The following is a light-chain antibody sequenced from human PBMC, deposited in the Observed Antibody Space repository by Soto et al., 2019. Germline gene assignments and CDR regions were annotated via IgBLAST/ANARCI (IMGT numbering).Light chain of an antibody. CDR2: DAS. CDR1: QSVRSN. V-gene: IGKV3-15*01. CDR3: QHYNSWPA. Sequence: IVMTQSPVTLSVSPGESATLSCRASQSVRSNLAWYQQRPGQAPRLLIYDASTRATDIPARFSGSGSGTDFTLTITSLQSEDFAVYYCQHYNSWPAFGLGTKVEIK. J-gene: IGKJ1*01.